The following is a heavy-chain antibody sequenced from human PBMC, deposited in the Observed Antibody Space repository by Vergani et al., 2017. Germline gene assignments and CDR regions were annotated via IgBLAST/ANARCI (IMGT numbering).Heavy chain of an antibody. CDR3: ASGKYYSDSTSHFRGRYFDV. V-gene: IGHV4-39*01. CDR2: IYNSGNG. D-gene: IGHD3-16*01. Sequence: QMQLQESGPGLVQASETLSLTCTVSGDSIISRSYYWGWIRQPPGKGLEWIGSIYNSGNGDSSSSLKRRVTISADTSKNQFSLRLTSVTAADTAVYYCASGKYYSDSTSHFRGRYFDVWGRGTLVTVPS. CDR1: GDSIISRSYY. J-gene: IGHJ2*01.